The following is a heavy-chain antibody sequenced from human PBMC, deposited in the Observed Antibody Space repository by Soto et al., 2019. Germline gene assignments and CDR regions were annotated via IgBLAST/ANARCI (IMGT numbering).Heavy chain of an antibody. CDR2: IFPGDSET. CDR3: ARPSSGSFGAGY. CDR1: GYSFASYW. V-gene: IGHV5-51*01. D-gene: IGHD1-26*01. Sequence: LGESLKISCKGSGYSFASYWIGWVRQMPGKGLEWMGIIFPGDSETRYSPSFQGRVTISADKSIGTAYVQWSSLRASDTAMYYCARPSSGSFGAGYWGQGTLVTVSS. J-gene: IGHJ4*02.